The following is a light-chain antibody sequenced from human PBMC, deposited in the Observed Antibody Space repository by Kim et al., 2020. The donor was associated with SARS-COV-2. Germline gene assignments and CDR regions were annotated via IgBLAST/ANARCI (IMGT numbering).Light chain of an antibody. V-gene: IGKV1-39*01. Sequence: ASVGGRVTITCRASQSISTYLNWYQQKPGKAPKFLIHAASSLQSGVPSRFSGSGSGTEFTLTISSLQPEDFATYYCQQSYNTPRTFGQGTKVDIK. J-gene: IGKJ1*01. CDR2: AAS. CDR3: QQSYNTPRT. CDR1: QSISTY.